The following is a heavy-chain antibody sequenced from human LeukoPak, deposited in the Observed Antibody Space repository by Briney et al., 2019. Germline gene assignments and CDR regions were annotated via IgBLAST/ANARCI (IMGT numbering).Heavy chain of an antibody. CDR1: GYTFSSYA. J-gene: IGHJ6*02. D-gene: IGHD1-7*01. CDR2: IIPIFGTA. Sequence: ASVKVSCKAPGYTFSSYAISWVRQAPGQGLEWMGGIIPIFGTANYAQKFQGRVTITADESTSTAYMELSSLRSEDTAVYYCARAAGELLYYYGMDVWGQGTTVTVSS. V-gene: IGHV1-69*13. CDR3: ARAAGELLYYYGMDV.